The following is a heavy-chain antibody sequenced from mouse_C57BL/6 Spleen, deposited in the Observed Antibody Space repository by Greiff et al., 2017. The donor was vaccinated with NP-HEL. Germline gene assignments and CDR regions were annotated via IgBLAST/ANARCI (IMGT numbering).Heavy chain of an antibody. Sequence: EVQLQQSGAELVKPGASVKLSCTASGFNIKDYYMHWVKQRTEQGLEWIGRIDPEDGKTKYAPKFQGKATITADTSSNTAYLQLSSLTSEDTAVYYCARDGNYPYYFDYWGQGTTLTVSS. J-gene: IGHJ2*01. CDR1: GFNIKDYY. V-gene: IGHV14-2*01. CDR2: IDPEDGKT. D-gene: IGHD2-1*01. CDR3: ARDGNYPYYFDY.